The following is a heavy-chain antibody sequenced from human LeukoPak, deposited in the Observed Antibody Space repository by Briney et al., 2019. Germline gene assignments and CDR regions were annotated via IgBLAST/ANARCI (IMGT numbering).Heavy chain of an antibody. Sequence: GGSLRLSCAASGFTFSSYWMNWVRQAPGKGLEWVAKIKQDGSEEYYVDSVKGRFTVSRDNAKNSLCLQMNSLRAENTAVYYCVQLSMDVWGKGTTVTVSS. D-gene: IGHD2-2*01. V-gene: IGHV3-7*01. CDR2: IKQDGSEE. CDR1: GFTFSSYW. J-gene: IGHJ6*03. CDR3: VQLSMDV.